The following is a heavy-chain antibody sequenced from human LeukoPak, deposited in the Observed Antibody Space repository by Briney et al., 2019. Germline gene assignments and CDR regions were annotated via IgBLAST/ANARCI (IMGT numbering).Heavy chain of an antibody. Sequence: GASVKVSCKASGYTFTSYGISWVRQAPGQGLEWMGWISAYNGNTNYAQKLQGRVTMTIDTSTSTAYMELRSLRSDDTAVCYCARDSPYYYGSGSSNNWFDPWGQGTLVTVSS. CDR2: ISAYNGNT. CDR1: GYTFTSYG. CDR3: ARDSPYYYGSGSSNNWFDP. D-gene: IGHD3-10*01. V-gene: IGHV1-18*01. J-gene: IGHJ5*02.